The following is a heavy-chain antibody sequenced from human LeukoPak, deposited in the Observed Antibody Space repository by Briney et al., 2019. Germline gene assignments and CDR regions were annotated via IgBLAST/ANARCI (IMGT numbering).Heavy chain of an antibody. CDR1: GGTFSSYA. CDR3: ARDAYYYDSSGSSPQI. J-gene: IGHJ3*02. CDR2: IIPIFGTA. Sequence: ASVKVCCKASGGTFSSYAISWVRQAPGQGLEWMGGIIPIFGTANYAQKFQGRVTITADKSTSTAYMELSSLRSEDTAVYYCARDAYYYDSSGSSPQIWGQGTMVTVSS. V-gene: IGHV1-69*06. D-gene: IGHD3-22*01.